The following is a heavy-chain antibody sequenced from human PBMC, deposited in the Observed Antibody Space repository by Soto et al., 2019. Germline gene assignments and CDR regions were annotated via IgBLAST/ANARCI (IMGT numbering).Heavy chain of an antibody. CDR3: SRRREV. Sequence: GGSLRLSCVASGFTFGDSWMDWVRQSPGKGLEWVANIGQDGSERYYVDSVKGRFTISRDNAKNSVYLQMTTLRADDTAVYYCSRRREVWGQGTAVTVSS. CDR1: GFTFGDSW. J-gene: IGHJ6*02. CDR2: IGQDGSER. V-gene: IGHV3-7*03.